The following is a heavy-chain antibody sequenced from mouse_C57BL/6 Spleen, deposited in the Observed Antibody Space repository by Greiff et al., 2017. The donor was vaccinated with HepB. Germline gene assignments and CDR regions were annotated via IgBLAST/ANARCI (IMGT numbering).Heavy chain of an antibody. CDR3: ARWMVFDGNIYYAMDY. CDR2: IHPNSGST. CDR1: GYTFTSYW. V-gene: IGHV1-64*01. J-gene: IGHJ4*01. D-gene: IGHD2-3*01. Sequence: QVQLQQPGTELVKPGASVKLSCKASGYTFTSYWMHWVKQRPGQGLEWIGMIHPNSGSTNYNEKFKSKATLTVDKSSSTAYMQLSSLTSEDSAVYYCARWMVFDGNIYYAMDYWGQGTSVTVSS.